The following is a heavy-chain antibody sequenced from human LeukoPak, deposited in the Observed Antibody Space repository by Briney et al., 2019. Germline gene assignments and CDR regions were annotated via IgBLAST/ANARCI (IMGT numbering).Heavy chain of an antibody. CDR2: IIPIFGTA. CDR1: GSTFSSYA. D-gene: IGHD6-19*01. CDR3: ARGWLSYYYYGMDV. J-gene: IGHJ6*02. Sequence: VASVKVSCKASGSTFSSYAISWVRQAPGQGLEWMGGIIPIFGTANYAQKFQGRVTITADESTSTAYMELSSLRSEDTAVYYCARGWLSYYYYGMDVWGQGTTVTVSS. V-gene: IGHV1-69*13.